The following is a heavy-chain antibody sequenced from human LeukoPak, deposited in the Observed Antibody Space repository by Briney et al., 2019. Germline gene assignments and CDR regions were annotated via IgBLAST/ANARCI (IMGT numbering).Heavy chain of an antibody. J-gene: IGHJ4*01. D-gene: IGHD3-10*01. V-gene: IGHV4-59*01. CDR3: VRGERLGGDY. CDR2: ISYSGGT. Sequence: PSETLSLTCSVSGVSISSYYWSWIRQSPGKGLEWIGYISYSGGTNYNPSLKSRVTISLDTSKNQFSLQLSSVTAADTAVYYFVRGERLGGDYWGHGTLVNVS. CDR1: GVSISSYY.